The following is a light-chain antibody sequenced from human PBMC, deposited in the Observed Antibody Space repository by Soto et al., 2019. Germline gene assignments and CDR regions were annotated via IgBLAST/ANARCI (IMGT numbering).Light chain of an antibody. J-gene: IGKJ1*01. CDR2: GAS. CDR3: QQYGNSPQT. Sequence: EIVLTQSPGTLSLSPGERGTLSCRASQSVNSSYLAWYQHKPGQAPRLLIYGASTRATGIPDRFSGSGSGTAFTLTIARLEPGDFAVYYCQQYGNSPQTFGQGTKVDIK. V-gene: IGKV3-20*01. CDR1: QSVNSSY.